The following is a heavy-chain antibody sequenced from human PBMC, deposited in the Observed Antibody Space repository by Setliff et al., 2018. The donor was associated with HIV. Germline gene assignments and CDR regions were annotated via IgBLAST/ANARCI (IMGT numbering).Heavy chain of an antibody. Sequence: SVKVSCKASGGTFSSYPISWVRQAPGQGLEWMGGIIPIFGTTHYAQKFQGRVTVTADESTSTAYMQLSSLRSDDTAVYYCARGRNYDSSGYGDYFYYMDVWGKGTTVTVSS. D-gene: IGHD3-22*01. J-gene: IGHJ6*03. CDR2: IIPIFGTT. CDR1: GGTFSSYP. V-gene: IGHV1-69*13. CDR3: ARGRNYDSSGYGDYFYYMDV.